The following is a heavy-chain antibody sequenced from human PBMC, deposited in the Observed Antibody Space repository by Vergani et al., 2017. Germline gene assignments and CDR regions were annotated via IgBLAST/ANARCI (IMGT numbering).Heavy chain of an antibody. CDR3: ARGSDGDYALDV. D-gene: IGHD4-17*01. Sequence: QGQLVQSGAEVKKPGSSMKVSCKASGGAFSSYAINWVRQAPGQGLEWMGWINPNTGNTGYAQKFRGRVSITRDPSKSTAYMELSSLTSEDTAVYFCARGSDGDYALDVWGLGTTVIVSS. CDR1: GGAFSSYA. V-gene: IGHV1-8*02. J-gene: IGHJ6*02. CDR2: INPNTGNT.